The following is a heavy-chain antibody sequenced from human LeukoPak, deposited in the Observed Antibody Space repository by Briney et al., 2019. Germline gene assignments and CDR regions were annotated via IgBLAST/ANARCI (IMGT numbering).Heavy chain of an antibody. CDR2: IYYSGST. D-gene: IGHD3-10*01. Sequence: PSETLSLTCTVSGGSISSSSYYWGWIRQPPGKGLEWIGSIYYSGSTYYNPSLKSRVTISVDTSKNQFSLKLSSVTAADTAVYYCASRARGVIVYYYYYYMDVWGKGTTVTVSS. J-gene: IGHJ6*03. V-gene: IGHV4-39*01. CDR1: GGSISSSSYY. CDR3: ASRARGVIVYYYYYYMDV.